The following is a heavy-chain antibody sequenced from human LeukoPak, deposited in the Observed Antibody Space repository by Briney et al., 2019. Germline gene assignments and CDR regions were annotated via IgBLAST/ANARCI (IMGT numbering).Heavy chain of an antibody. CDR2: IYTSGST. J-gene: IGHJ3*02. CDR3: ARDRTGYYDSSGYPLDAFDI. D-gene: IGHD3-22*01. Sequence: SETLSLTCTVSGGSISSGSYYWSWIRQPAGKGLEWIGRIYTSGSTNYNPSLKSRVTISVDTSKHQFSLKLSSVTAADTAVYYCARDRTGYYDSSGYPLDAFDIWGQGTMVTVSS. V-gene: IGHV4-61*02. CDR1: GGSISSGSYY.